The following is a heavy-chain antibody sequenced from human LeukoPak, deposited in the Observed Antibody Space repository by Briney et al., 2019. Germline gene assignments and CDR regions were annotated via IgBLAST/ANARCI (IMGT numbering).Heavy chain of an antibody. D-gene: IGHD5-18*01. J-gene: IGHJ4*02. Sequence: QPGGSLRLSCAASGFTFSTYWMHWVRHAPGKGLVWVSRIHSDGRSTIYADSVNGRFTIFRDNAKNTLYLQMNCLRAEDTAVYYCARDRPGNTAIDYWGQGTLVTVSS. CDR2: IHSDGRST. V-gene: IGHV3-74*01. CDR1: GFTFSTYW. CDR3: ARDRPGNTAIDY.